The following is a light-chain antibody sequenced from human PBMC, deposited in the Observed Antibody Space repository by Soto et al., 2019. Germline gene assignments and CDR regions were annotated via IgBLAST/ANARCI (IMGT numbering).Light chain of an antibody. CDR1: QSISSC. CDR2: AAS. CDR3: QQNYSTPGT. V-gene: IGKV1-39*01. J-gene: IGKJ1*01. Sequence: DIQMTQSPSSLSASLGDRVTLTCRASQSISSCLYWYQQKQGKAPKLLIYAASSLQSGVPSRFNGSGSGTDFTLTISSLQPEDFADYYCQQNYSTPGTFGQGTKVEIK.